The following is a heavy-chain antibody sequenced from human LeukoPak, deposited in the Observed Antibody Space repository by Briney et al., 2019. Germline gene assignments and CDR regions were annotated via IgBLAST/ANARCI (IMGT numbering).Heavy chain of an antibody. J-gene: IGHJ4*02. CDR1: GYTLTELS. V-gene: IGHV1-24*01. Sequence: ASVKVSCKVSGYTLTELSMHWVRQAPGKGLEWMGGFDPEDGETIYAQKFQGRVTMTEDTSTDTAYMELSSLRSEDTAVYYCATVSPRPHYDFWSGYPDYWGQGTLVTVSS. D-gene: IGHD3-3*01. CDR3: ATVSPRPHYDFWSGYPDY. CDR2: FDPEDGET.